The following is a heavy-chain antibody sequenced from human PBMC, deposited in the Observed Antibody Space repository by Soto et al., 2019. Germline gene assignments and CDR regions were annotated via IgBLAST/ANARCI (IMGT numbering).Heavy chain of an antibody. J-gene: IGHJ4*02. V-gene: IGHV4-34*01. D-gene: IGHD3-22*01. Sequence: SETLSLTCAVYGGSLSGHYWNWIRQPPGKGLEWIGEINHSGSINYNPSLKSRVTISVDTSKNQFSLKLRSVTAADTAIYYCARGNGMILAVQGDAPDKKYLDSWSQGTLVTVSS. CDR2: INHSGSI. CDR1: GGSLSGHY. CDR3: ARGNGMILAVQGDAPDKKYLDS.